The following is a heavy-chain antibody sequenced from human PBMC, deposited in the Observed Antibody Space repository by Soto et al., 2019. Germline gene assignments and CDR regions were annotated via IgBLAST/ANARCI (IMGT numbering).Heavy chain of an antibody. CDR2: MEPSTGRT. Sequence: QVQLVQSGAEVREPGASVKVSCKASGYSFTSLDINWVRQTAGQGLEWMGWMEPSTGRTGYAQKFQGRVTMTRDTSINTADMELNTLTSDGTAFYYCARGVSAGVDYWGQGTLVIVSS. D-gene: IGHD1-26*01. CDR1: GYSFTSLD. J-gene: IGHJ4*02. V-gene: IGHV1-8*01. CDR3: ARGVSAGVDY.